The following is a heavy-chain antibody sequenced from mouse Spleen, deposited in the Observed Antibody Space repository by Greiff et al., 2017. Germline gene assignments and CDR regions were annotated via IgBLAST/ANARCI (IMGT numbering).Heavy chain of an antibody. D-gene: IGHD1-1*02. J-gene: IGHJ2*01. CDR1: GFTFSSFG. Sequence: EVMLVESGGGLVQPGGSRKLSCAASGFTFSSFGMHWVRQAPEKGLEWVAYISSGSSTIYYADTVKGRFTISRDNPKNTLFLQMTSLRSEDTAMYYCARWWDGSYFDYWGQGTTLTVSS. CDR2: ISSGSSTI. V-gene: IGHV5-17*02. CDR3: ARWWDGSYFDY.